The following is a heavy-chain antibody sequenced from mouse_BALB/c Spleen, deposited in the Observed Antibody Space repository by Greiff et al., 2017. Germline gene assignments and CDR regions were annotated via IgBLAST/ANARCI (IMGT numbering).Heavy chain of an antibody. Sequence: EVQLQESGPGLVKPSQSLSLTCTVTGYSITSDYAWNWIRQFPGNKLEWMGYISYSGSTSYNPSLKSRISITRDTSKNQFFLQLNSVTTEDTATYYCARGSIYYGSSYVPWFAYWGQGTLVTVSA. CDR3: ARGSIYYGSSYVPWFAY. V-gene: IGHV3-2*02. CDR1: GYSITSDYA. CDR2: ISYSGST. D-gene: IGHD1-1*01. J-gene: IGHJ3*01.